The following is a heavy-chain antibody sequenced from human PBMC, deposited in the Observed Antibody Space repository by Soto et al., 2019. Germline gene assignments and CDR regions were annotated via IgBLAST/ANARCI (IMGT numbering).Heavy chain of an antibody. V-gene: IGHV1-69*13. Sequence: SVKVSCKASGGTFSSYAISWVRQAPGQGLEWMGGIIPIFGTANYAQKFQGRVTITADESTSTAYMELSSLRSEDTAVYYCAREGSKFPGWDYYYGMDVWGQGTTVTVSS. CDR2: IIPIFGTA. CDR1: GGTFSSYA. D-gene: IGHD6-19*01. CDR3: AREGSKFPGWDYYYGMDV. J-gene: IGHJ6*02.